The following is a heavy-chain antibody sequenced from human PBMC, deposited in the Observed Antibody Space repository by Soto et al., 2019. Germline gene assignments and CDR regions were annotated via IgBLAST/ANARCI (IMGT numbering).Heavy chain of an antibody. CDR2: ISWNSGSI. J-gene: IGHJ6*03. Sequence: GGSLRLSCAASGFTFDDYAMHWVRQAPGKGLEWVSGISWNSGSIGYADSVKGRFTISRDNAKNSLYLQMNSLRAEDTALYYCAKDAGGSITIFGVVSGWSYMDVWGKGTTVTVSS. D-gene: IGHD3-3*01. CDR1: GFTFDDYA. CDR3: AKDAGGSITIFGVVSGWSYMDV. V-gene: IGHV3-9*01.